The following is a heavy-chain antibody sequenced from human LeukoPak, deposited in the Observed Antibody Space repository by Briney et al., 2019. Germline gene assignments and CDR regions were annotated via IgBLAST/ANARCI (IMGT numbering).Heavy chain of an antibody. CDR1: GFTFSSYG. CDR2: ISYDGSNK. Sequence: GRSVRLSCTASGFTFSSYGMHWVRQAPGKGLEWVAVISYDGSNKYYADSVKGRFTISRDNSKNTLYLQMNSLRAEDTAVYYCAKGSDYGDIDHWGQGTLVTVSS. V-gene: IGHV3-30*18. CDR3: AKGSDYGDIDH. D-gene: IGHD4-17*01. J-gene: IGHJ4*02.